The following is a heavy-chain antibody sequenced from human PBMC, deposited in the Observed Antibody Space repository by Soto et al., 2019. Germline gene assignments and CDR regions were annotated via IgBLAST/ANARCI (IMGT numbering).Heavy chain of an antibody. D-gene: IGHD3-22*01. J-gene: IGHJ3*02. CDR2: IYSGGST. CDR3: ARGTYYYDSSGPSEAFDI. CDR1: GFTVSSNY. Sequence: EVQLVESGGGLIQPGGSLRLSCAASGFTVSSNYMSWVRQAPGKGLEWVSVIYSGGSTYYADSVKGRFTISRDHSKNTLYLQMNSLRAEDTAVYYCARGTYYYDSSGPSEAFDIWGQGTMVTVSS. V-gene: IGHV3-53*01.